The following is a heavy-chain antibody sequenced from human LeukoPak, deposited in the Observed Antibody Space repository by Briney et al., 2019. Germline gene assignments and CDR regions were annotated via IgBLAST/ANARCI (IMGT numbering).Heavy chain of an antibody. CDR3: AREWESRGGDRFDP. V-gene: IGHV3-7*01. CDR1: GFTFSSYW. CDR2: IKQDGSEK. Sequence: TGGSLRLSCAASGFTFSSYWMSWVRQAPGKGLEWVANIKQDGSEKYYVDSVKGRFTISRDNAKNSLYLQMRSLRAEDTAVYYCAREWESRGGDRFDPWGQGTLVTVSS. J-gene: IGHJ5*02. D-gene: IGHD1-26*01.